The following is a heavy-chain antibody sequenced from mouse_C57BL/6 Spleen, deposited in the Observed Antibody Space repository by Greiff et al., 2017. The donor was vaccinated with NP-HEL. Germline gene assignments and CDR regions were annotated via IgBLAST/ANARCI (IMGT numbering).Heavy chain of an antibody. CDR1: GFSFNTYA. V-gene: IGHV10-1*01. Sequence: EADGGLVQPEGSLKLSCAASGFSFNTYAMNWVRQAPGKGLEWVARIRSKSNNYATYYADSVKDRFTISRDDSESMLYLQMNNLKTEDTAMYYCVRGDGGMDYWGQGTSVTVSS. J-gene: IGHJ4*01. D-gene: IGHD3-3*01. CDR3: VRGDGGMDY. CDR2: IRSKSNNYAT.